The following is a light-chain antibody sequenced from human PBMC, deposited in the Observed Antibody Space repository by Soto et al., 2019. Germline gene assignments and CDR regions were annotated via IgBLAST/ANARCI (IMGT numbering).Light chain of an antibody. CDR1: SSDVGGYNY. J-gene: IGLJ2*01. CDR3: SSYTSSSTPVV. V-gene: IGLV2-14*01. Sequence: QSALTQPASVSGSPEQSITLSCTGTSSDVGGYNYVSWYQQHPGKAPKLMIYDVSNRPSGVSNRFSGSKSGNTASLTISGLQADDEADYYCSSYTSSSTPVVFGGGTKLTVL. CDR2: DVS.